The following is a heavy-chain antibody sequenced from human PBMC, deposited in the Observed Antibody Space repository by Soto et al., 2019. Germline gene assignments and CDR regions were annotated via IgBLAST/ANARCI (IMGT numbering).Heavy chain of an antibody. CDR1: GGSFSGYY. CDR3: ARGHGSSSSEPNSSFIHNWFDP. J-gene: IGHJ5*02. D-gene: IGHD6-6*01. V-gene: IGHV4-34*01. CDR2: INHSGST. Sequence: SETLSLTCAVYGGSFSGYYWSWIRQPPGKGLEWIGEINHSGSTNYNPSLKSRVTISVDTSKNQFSLKLSSVTAADTAVYYCARGHGSSSSEPNSSFIHNWFDPWGQGTLVTVSS.